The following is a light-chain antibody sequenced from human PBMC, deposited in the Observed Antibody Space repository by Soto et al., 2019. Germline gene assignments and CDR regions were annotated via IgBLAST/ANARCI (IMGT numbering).Light chain of an antibody. V-gene: IGLV2-14*03. CDR3: SAFTSRNPYV. CDR2: DVS. CDR1: SSDVGGYSH. Sequence: QSVLTQPASVSGSPGQSISISCTGTSSDVGGYSHVSWYQQHPGKAPKVMIYDVSNRPSGVSNRFSGSKSGNTAFLTISGLQAEDEADFYCSAFTSRNPYVFGTGTKLTVL. J-gene: IGLJ1*01.